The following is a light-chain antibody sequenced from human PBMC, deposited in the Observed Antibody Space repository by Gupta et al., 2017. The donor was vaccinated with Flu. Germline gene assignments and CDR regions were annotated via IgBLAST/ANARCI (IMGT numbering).Light chain of an antibody. Sequence: QSALTQPASVSGSPGQSITISCTGTSSDVGGYNYVSWYQQHPGKAPKLMIYEVSNRPSGVSNRFSGSKSGNTASLTISWLQAEDEADYYCSSYTSSSTLYDFGTGTKVTVL. V-gene: IGLV2-14*01. CDR3: SSYTSSSTLYD. CDR2: EVS. J-gene: IGLJ1*01. CDR1: SSDVGGYNY.